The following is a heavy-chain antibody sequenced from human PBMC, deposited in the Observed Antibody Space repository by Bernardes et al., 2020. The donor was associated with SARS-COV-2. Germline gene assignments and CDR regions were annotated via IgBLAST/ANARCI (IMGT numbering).Heavy chain of an antibody. D-gene: IGHD2-21*01. CDR3: ARDGDGYFDS. V-gene: IGHV3-7*01. Sequence: GGSLRLSCEASGFTFSSYWMSWVRQAPGKGLEWVANIKQDASDKYYVDSVKGRFTISRDNAKNSLYLQMNSLRAEDTAVYFCARDGDGYFDSWGQGTLVTVSS. J-gene: IGHJ4*02. CDR2: IKQDASDK. CDR1: GFTFSSYW.